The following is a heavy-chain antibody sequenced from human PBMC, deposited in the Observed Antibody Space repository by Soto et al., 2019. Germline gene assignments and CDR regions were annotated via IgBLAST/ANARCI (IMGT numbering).Heavy chain of an antibody. V-gene: IGHV1-3*01. J-gene: IGHJ4*02. D-gene: IGHD4-17*01. CDR3: GIGERDGDYDY. Sequence: ASVKVSCKASGYTFTSYAMHWVRQAPGQRLEWMGWINAGNGNTKYSQKFQGRVTITGDESASTAYMELSSLRSEDTAVYYCGIGERDGDYDYWGQGTLVTVSS. CDR1: GYTFTSYA. CDR2: INAGNGNT.